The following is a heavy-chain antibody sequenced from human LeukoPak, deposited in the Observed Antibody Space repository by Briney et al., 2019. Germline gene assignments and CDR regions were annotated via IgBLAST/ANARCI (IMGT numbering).Heavy chain of an antibody. Sequence: GGSLGLSCAASGFTFSDYYMSWIRQAPGKGLEWISYITHSGSTIYYADSVKGRFTVSRDNAKNSLYLQMNSLRAEDTAVYYCARDPADYYDSSGYYLDYWGQGTLVTVSS. D-gene: IGHD3-22*01. CDR2: ITHSGSTI. CDR1: GFTFSDYY. V-gene: IGHV3-11*04. J-gene: IGHJ4*02. CDR3: ARDPADYYDSSGYYLDY.